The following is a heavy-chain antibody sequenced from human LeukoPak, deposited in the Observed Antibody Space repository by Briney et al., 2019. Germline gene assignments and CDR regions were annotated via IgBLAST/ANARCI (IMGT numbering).Heavy chain of an antibody. D-gene: IGHD3-3*01. J-gene: IGHJ1*01. CDR2: INSDGSST. CDR1: GFTFSSYW. V-gene: IGHV3-74*01. Sequence: GGSLRLSCAASGFTFSSYWMHWVRQAPGKGLVWVSRINSDGSSTSYADSVKGRFTISRDNSKNTLYLQMNSLRAEDTAVYCCAKGPYDFWSGYHFQHWGQGTLVTVSS. CDR3: AKGPYDFWSGYHFQH.